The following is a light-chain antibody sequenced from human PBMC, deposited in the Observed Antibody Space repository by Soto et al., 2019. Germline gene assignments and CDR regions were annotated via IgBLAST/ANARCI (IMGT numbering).Light chain of an antibody. Sequence: DVQMTQSPSAMSASVGDRVTITCRASQDISRLVAWFQQKPGKAPERLIYDTSTLQVGVPSRLSGGGSGTEFTLAISGLQPEDFATYYCLQNNSYPYTFGQGTKVDIK. CDR1: QDISRL. CDR3: LQNNSYPYT. V-gene: IGKV1-17*03. J-gene: IGKJ2*01. CDR2: DTS.